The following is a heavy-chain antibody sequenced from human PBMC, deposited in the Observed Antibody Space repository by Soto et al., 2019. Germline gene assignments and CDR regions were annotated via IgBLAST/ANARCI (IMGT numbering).Heavy chain of an antibody. D-gene: IGHD3-10*01. Sequence: QVQLVQSGAEVKEPGDSVRVSCEASGYTFTAYYIHWVRQAPGQGLEWMGWSNTKFGDTTYAQDSQGRVSMTRDMYVSTVYMELSRLSSDDTAIYYCARNMDYYYGPGSGNGHGFWGQGTTVTVFS. J-gene: IGHJ6*02. CDR1: GYTFTAYY. CDR2: SNTKFGDT. CDR3: ARNMDYYYGPGSGNGHGF. V-gene: IGHV1-2*02.